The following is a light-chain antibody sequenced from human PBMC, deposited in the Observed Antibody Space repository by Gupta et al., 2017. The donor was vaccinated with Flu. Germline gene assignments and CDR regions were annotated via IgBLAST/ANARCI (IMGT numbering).Light chain of an antibody. V-gene: IGLV2-14*01. CDR3: SSYTTGSTLYV. J-gene: IGLJ1*01. CDR1: SSDVGAYDY. CDR2: DVT. Sequence: QSALTQPASVSGSPGQSITISCTGTSSDVGAYDYVSWYQQHPDKAPKLIIYDVTNRPSGVSNRFSGSKSGNTASLTISGLQAEDEADYYCSSYTTGSTLYVFGTGTKVTV.